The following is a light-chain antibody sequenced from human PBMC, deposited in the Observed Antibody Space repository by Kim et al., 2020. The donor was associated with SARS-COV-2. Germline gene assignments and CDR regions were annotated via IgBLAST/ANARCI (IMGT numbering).Light chain of an antibody. CDR1: SSNIGAGYD. V-gene: IGLV1-40*01. Sequence: QPVLTQPPSVSGPPGHRVTISCTGSSSNIGAGYDVHWYQQLPGTAPKLLIYGNTNRPSGVPDRFSGSKSGTSASLAITGLQAEDEADYYCQSYDSSLSSSIFGGGTQLTVL. J-gene: IGLJ2*01. CDR3: QSYDSSLSSSI. CDR2: GNT.